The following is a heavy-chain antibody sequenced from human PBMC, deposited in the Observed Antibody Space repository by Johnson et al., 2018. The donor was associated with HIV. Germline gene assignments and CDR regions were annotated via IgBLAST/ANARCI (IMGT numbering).Heavy chain of an antibody. Sequence: VQLVESGGGLVKPGGSLRLSCAASGFTFSNAWMSWVRQAPGKGLEWVGRIKSKTDGGTTNYAAPVKGRFTISRDDSKNTLYLQMNSLRTEDTAVYYCARVGSTWTDAFDIWGQGTMVTVSS. D-gene: IGHD6-13*01. CDR3: ARVGSTWTDAFDI. CDR1: GFTFSNAW. J-gene: IGHJ3*02. V-gene: IGHV3-15*01. CDR2: IKSKTDGGTT.